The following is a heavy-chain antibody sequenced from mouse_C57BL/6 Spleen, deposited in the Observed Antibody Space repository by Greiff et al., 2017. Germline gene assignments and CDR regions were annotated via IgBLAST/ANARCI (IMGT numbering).Heavy chain of an antibody. CDR2: IHPSDSDT. J-gene: IGHJ2*01. Sequence: QVQLQQPGAELVKPGASVKVSCKASGYTFTSYWMHWVKQRPGQGLEWIERIHPSDSDTNYNQKFKGKATLTVDKSSSTAYMQLSSLTSEDSAVYYCAISITTVVANDWGQGTTLTVSS. CDR3: AISITTVVAND. D-gene: IGHD1-1*01. V-gene: IGHV1-74*01. CDR1: GYTFTSYW.